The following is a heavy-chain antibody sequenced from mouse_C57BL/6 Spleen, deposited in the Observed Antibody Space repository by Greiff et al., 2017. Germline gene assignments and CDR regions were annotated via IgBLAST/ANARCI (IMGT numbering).Heavy chain of an antibody. CDR1: GYAFSSSW. CDR2: IYPGDGDT. CDR3: ARGGYDYDGGFGAY. J-gene: IGHJ3*01. V-gene: IGHV1-82*01. D-gene: IGHD2-4*01. Sequence: VQLQQSGPELVKPGASVKISCKASGYAFSSSWMNWVKQRPGKGLEWIGRIYPGDGDTNYNGKFKGKATLTADKSSSTAYMQLSSLTSEDSAVYCCARGGYDYDGGFGAYWGQGTLVTVSA.